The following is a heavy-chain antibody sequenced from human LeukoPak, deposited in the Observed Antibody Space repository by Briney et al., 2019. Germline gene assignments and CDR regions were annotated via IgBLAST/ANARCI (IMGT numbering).Heavy chain of an antibody. Sequence: SQTLSLTCTASGGSISSGSYYWSWNRQPAGKELEWIGRIYTSGSTNYNPSLKGRVTISVDTSKNQFSLKLSSVTAADTAVYYCARDLTIFGVVIMGGWFDPWGQGTLVTVSS. D-gene: IGHD3-3*01. V-gene: IGHV4-61*02. CDR1: GGSISSGSYY. CDR3: ARDLTIFGVVIMGGWFDP. J-gene: IGHJ5*02. CDR2: IYTSGST.